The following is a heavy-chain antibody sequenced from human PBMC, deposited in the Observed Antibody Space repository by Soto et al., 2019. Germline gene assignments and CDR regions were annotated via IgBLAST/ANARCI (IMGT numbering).Heavy chain of an antibody. J-gene: IGHJ5*02. CDR1: GFTFSSYW. V-gene: IGHV3-74*01. D-gene: IGHD2-15*01. Sequence: EVQLVESGGGLVQPGGSLRLSCAAPGFTFSSYWMHWVRQAPGKGLVWVSRINRDGSSTSYADSVKGRFTISRDNAKNTLYLKMNSPRAEDTAVYYCASGGYCSGGSCRNWFDPWGQGTLVTVSS. CDR3: ASGGYCSGGSCRNWFDP. CDR2: INRDGSST.